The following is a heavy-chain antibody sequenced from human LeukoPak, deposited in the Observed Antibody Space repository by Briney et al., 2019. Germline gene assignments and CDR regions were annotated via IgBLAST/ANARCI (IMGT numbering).Heavy chain of an antibody. Sequence: GGSLRLSCAASGFTFSSYAMSWVRQAPGKGLEWVANIKQDGTEKYYVDSVKGRFTVPRDNADNSLYLQMNSLRAEDTAVYYCARVKAGATPDYWGQGTLVTVSS. CDR3: ARVKAGATPDY. D-gene: IGHD1-26*01. CDR1: GFTFSSYA. V-gene: IGHV3-7*01. CDR2: IKQDGTEK. J-gene: IGHJ4*02.